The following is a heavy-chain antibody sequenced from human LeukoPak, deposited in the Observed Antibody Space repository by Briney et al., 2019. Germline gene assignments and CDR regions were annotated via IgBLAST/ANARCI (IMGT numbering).Heavy chain of an antibody. CDR1: GYTFTSYG. V-gene: IGHV1-18*01. D-gene: IGHD2-2*01. CDR3: AIIYCSSTSCSPTDY. Sequence: ASVKVSRKASGYTFTSYGISWVRQAPGQGLEWMGWISAYNGNTNYAQKLQGRVTMTTDTSTSTAYMELRSLRSDDTAVYYCAIIYCSSTSCSPTDYWGQGTLVTVSS. CDR2: ISAYNGNT. J-gene: IGHJ4*02.